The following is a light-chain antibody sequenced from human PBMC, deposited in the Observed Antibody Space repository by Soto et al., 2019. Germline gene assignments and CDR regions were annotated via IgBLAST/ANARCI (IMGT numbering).Light chain of an antibody. CDR3: QQYGSPPWT. V-gene: IGKV3-20*01. Sequence: EIVLTQSPGTLSLSPGERVTLSCRASQSVSSSYLAWYQQKPGQAPRLLIYGASSRATGIPDRFSGSGSGTAFTLTISRLEPEDFAVYYCQQYGSPPWTFGQGTKVEI. CDR2: GAS. CDR1: QSVSSSY. J-gene: IGKJ1*01.